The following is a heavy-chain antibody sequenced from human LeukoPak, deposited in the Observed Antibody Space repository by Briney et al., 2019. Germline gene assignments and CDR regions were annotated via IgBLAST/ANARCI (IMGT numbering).Heavy chain of an antibody. Sequence: GGSLRLSCAASGFTFSSYWMHWVRPAPGKGLVWVSRVNSDGSSTSYADSVKGRFTISRDNAKNTLYLQMNSLRAEATAVYYFAIYSSGWFSPGHYFDYWGQGTLITVSS. D-gene: IGHD6-19*01. CDR3: AIYSSGWFSPGHYFDY. CDR1: GFTFSSYW. J-gene: IGHJ4*02. CDR2: VNSDGSST. V-gene: IGHV3-74*01.